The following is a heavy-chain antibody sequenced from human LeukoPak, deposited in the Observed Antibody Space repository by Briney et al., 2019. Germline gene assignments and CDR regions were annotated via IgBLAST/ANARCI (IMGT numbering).Heavy chain of an antibody. CDR1: GFTFSSYA. CDR2: ISGSGGST. Sequence: GSLRLSCAASGFTFSSYAMSWVRQAPGKGLEWVSAISGSGGSTYYADSVKGRFTISRDNSKNTLYLQMNSLRAEDTALYYCAKDAGAGYGYGMDVWGQGTTVTASS. J-gene: IGHJ6*02. CDR3: AKDAGAGYGYGMDV. D-gene: IGHD3-9*01. V-gene: IGHV3-23*01.